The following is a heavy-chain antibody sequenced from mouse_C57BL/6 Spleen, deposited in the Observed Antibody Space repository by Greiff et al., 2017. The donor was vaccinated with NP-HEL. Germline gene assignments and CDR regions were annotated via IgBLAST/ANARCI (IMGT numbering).Heavy chain of an antibody. CDR1: GFTFSDYG. J-gene: IGHJ1*03. Sequence: EVQGVESGGGLVKPGGSLKLSCAASGFTFSDYGMHWVRQAPEKGLEWVAYISSGSSTIYYADTVKGRFTISRDNAKNTLFLQRTSLRSEDTAMYYCARGDWYFDVWGTGTTVTVSS. CDR3: ARGDWYFDV. CDR2: ISSGSSTI. V-gene: IGHV5-17*01.